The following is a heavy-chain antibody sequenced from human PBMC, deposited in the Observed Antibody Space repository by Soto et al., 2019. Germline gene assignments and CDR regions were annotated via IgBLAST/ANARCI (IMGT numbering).Heavy chain of an antibody. CDR3: ARGGGTWIQLWFDAFDI. V-gene: IGHV1-18*01. J-gene: IGHJ3*02. CDR1: GYTFTSYG. CDR2: ISAYNGNT. Sequence: ASVKVSCKASGYTFTSYGISWVRQAPGQGLEWMGWISAYNGNTNYAQKLQGRVTMTTDTSTSTAYMELRSLRSDDTAVYYCARGGGTWIQLWFDAFDIWGQGTMVTVSS. D-gene: IGHD5-18*01.